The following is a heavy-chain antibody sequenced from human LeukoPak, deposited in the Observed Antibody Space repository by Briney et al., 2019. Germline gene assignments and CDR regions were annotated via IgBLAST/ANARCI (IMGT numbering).Heavy chain of an antibody. CDR2: IYPGDSDT. D-gene: IGHD6-13*01. V-gene: IGHV5-51*01. J-gene: IGHJ3*02. Sequence: GESLKISCEGSGYTFTSYWIAWVRQMPGKGLEWMGIIYPGDSDTRYSPSFQGQVTISADKSISTAYLQWSSLKASDTAMYYCATQRGQQLDDAFDIWGQGTMVTVSS. CDR1: GYTFTSYW. CDR3: ATQRGQQLDDAFDI.